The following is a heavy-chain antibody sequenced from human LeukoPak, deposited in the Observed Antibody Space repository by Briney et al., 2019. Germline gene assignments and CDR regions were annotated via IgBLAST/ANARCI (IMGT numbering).Heavy chain of an antibody. CDR3: ARDLSGITGYTYGRGIDY. CDR2: IKKDGSEK. D-gene: IGHD5-18*01. V-gene: IGHV3-7*01. J-gene: IGHJ4*02. CDR1: GFTFSSYA. Sequence: GGSLRLSCAASGFTFSSYAMSWVRQAPGKGLEWVANIKKDGSEKYYVDSVRGRFTISRDNAKTSLYLQMNSLRAEDTAVYYCARDLSGITGYTYGRGIDYWGQGTLVTVSS.